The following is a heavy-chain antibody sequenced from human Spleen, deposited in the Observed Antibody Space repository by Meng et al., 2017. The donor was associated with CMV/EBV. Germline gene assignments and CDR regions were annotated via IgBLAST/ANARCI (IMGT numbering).Heavy chain of an antibody. CDR2: IYYSGST. Sequence: STSSGGYYWSWIRQHPGKGLEWIGYIYYSGSTYYNPSLKSRVTISVDTSKNQFSLKLSSVTAADTAVYYCARQYIGRYCSGGSCLLDYWGQGTLVTVSS. CDR1: STSSGGYY. V-gene: IGHV4-31*02. J-gene: IGHJ4*02. CDR3: ARQYIGRYCSGGSCLLDY. D-gene: IGHD2-15*01.